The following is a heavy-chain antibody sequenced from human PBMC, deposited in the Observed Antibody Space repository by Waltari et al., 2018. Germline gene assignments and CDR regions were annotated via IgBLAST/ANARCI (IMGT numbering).Heavy chain of an antibody. J-gene: IGHJ3*02. Sequence: QVQLQESGPGLVKPSETLSLTCTVSGGSISSYYWSWIRQPQGKGLEWSGYIYYGGSTTSNPSPKIRSTISLDTSKNQFPLKLSSVPAADPAVYYFARGVGYYDFWSGYYTGAMDNAFDIWGQGTMVTVSS. CDR2: IYYGGST. CDR1: GGSISSYY. D-gene: IGHD3-3*01. CDR3: ARGVGYYDFWSGYYTGAMDNAFDI. V-gene: IGHV4-59*01.